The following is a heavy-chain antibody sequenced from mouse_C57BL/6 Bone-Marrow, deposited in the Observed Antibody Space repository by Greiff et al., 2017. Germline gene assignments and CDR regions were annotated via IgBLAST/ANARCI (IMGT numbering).Heavy chain of an antibody. D-gene: IGHD1-1*01. CDR3: ARDRRYGSPYWYFDV. V-gene: IGHV5-4*03. CDR1: GFTFSSYA. CDR2: ISDGGSYP. J-gene: IGHJ1*03. Sequence: DVKLVESGGGLVKPGGSLKLSCAASGFTFSSYAMSWVRQTPEKRLEWVATISDGGSYPYYPDNVQGRFTISRDNAKNNLYLQMSHLKSEDTAMDYCARDRRYGSPYWYFDVWGTGTTVTVSS.